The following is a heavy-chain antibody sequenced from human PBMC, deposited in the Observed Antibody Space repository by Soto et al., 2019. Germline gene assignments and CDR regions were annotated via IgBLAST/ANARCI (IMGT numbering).Heavy chain of an antibody. V-gene: IGHV3-66*01. D-gene: IGHD3-3*01. Sequence: EVQLVESGGGLVQPGGSLRLSCAASGFTVSSNYMSWVRQAPGKGLEWVSVIYSGGSTYYADSVKGRFTISRDNSKNTLYLQMNSLRAEDTAVYYCARSEGKIRKSYYYYYYMDVWGKGTTVTVSS. J-gene: IGHJ6*03. CDR3: ARSEGKIRKSYYYYYYMDV. CDR2: IYSGGST. CDR1: GFTVSSNY.